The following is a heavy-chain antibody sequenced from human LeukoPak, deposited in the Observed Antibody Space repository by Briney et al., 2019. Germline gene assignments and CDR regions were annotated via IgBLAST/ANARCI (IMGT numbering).Heavy chain of an antibody. CDR1: GGSFSGYY. D-gene: IGHD1-26*01. J-gene: IGHJ5*02. V-gene: IGHV4-34*01. Sequence: SETLSLTCAVYGGSFSGYYWSWIRQPPGKGLEWIGEINHSGSTNYNPSLKSRVTISVDTSKNQFSLKLSSVTAADTAVYYCARDNSVGDNAWWFDPWGQGTLVTVSS. CDR2: INHSGST. CDR3: ARDNSVGDNAWWFDP.